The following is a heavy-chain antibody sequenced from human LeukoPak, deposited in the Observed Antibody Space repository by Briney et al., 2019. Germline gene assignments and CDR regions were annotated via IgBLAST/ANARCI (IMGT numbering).Heavy chain of an antibody. Sequence: GRSLRLSWAAAGFTFSSYAMHWVRQAPGKWLEWVAVISYDGSNKYYADSVKGRFTISRDNSKNTLYLQMNSLRAEDTAVYYCAREWCSSTSCCFDYWGQGTLVTVSS. V-gene: IGHV3-30*01. CDR1: GFTFSSYA. CDR3: AREWCSSTSCCFDY. CDR2: ISYDGSNK. J-gene: IGHJ4*02. D-gene: IGHD2-2*01.